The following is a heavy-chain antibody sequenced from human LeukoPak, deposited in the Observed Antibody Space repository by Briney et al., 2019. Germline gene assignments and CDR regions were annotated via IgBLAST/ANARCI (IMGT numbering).Heavy chain of an antibody. D-gene: IGHD3-10*01. Sequence: GGSLRLSCTASGFPFGDYAMSWARQAPGKGLEWVGFIRSKTHGGTTEYAASVKGRFIISRDDSRSIAYLQMNSLKTEDTAVYYCTRAPSLSWFDPWGQGTLVTVSS. CDR3: TRAPSLSWFDP. V-gene: IGHV3-49*04. CDR1: GFPFGDYA. CDR2: IRSKTHGGTT. J-gene: IGHJ5*02.